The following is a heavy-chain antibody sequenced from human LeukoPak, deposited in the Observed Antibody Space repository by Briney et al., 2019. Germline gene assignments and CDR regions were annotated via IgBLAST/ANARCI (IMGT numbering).Heavy chain of an antibody. J-gene: IGHJ4*02. CDR2: ISSSGSTI. D-gene: IGHD3-9*01. V-gene: IGHV3-48*03. Sequence: GGSLRLSCAASGFTFSSYEMNWVRQAPGKGLEWVSYISSSGSTIYYADSVKGRFTISRDNAKNSLYLQMNSLRAEDTAVYYCASGWTYYDITYWGQGTLVTVSS. CDR3: ASGWTYYDITY. CDR1: GFTFSSYE.